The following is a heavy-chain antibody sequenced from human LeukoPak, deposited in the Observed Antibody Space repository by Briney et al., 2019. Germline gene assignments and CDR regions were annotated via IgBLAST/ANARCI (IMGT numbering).Heavy chain of an antibody. J-gene: IGHJ4*02. V-gene: IGHV5-51*01. CDR3: ARRGMTTVTTSDY. Sequence: GESLKISCQGSGYSFISYWIAWVRQMPGKGLEWMGSIYPGDSDTRYSPSFQGQVTISADKSISTAYLQWSSLKASDTAMYYCARRGMTTVTTSDYWGQGTLVTVSS. CDR1: GYSFISYW. CDR2: IYPGDSDT. D-gene: IGHD4-17*01.